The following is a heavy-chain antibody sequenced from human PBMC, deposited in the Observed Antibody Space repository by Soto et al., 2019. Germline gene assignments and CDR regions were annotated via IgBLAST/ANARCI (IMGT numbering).Heavy chain of an antibody. J-gene: IGHJ4*02. Sequence: QVQLVQSGAEVKKPGSSVKVSCKASGGTFSSYTISWVRQAPGQGLEWMGRIIPILGIANYAQKFQGRVTITADKSTSTAYMELSSLRSEDTAVYYCIGGGVAAVSEPFDYWGQGTLVTVSS. V-gene: IGHV1-69*02. CDR1: GGTFSSYT. D-gene: IGHD2-15*01. CDR3: IGGGVAAVSEPFDY. CDR2: IIPILGIA.